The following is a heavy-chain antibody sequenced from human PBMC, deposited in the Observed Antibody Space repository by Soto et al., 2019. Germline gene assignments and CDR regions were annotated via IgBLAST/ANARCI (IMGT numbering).Heavy chain of an antibody. CDR1: GVSLKTYY. V-gene: IGHV4-59*01. J-gene: IGHJ6*02. Sequence: SETLSLTCTVSGVSLKTYYWSWIRLPPGGGLEWIGYIFSSGSPNYNPSLRSRVTMSVETSNNQFSLKMSSVTAADTAVYYCARVAGISYYYGMDVWGQGTTVTVSS. D-gene: IGHD1-20*01. CDR3: ARVAGISYYYGMDV. CDR2: IFSSGSP.